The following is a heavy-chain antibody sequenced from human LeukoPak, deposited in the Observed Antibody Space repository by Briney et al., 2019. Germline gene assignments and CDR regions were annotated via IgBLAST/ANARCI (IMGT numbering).Heavy chain of an antibody. J-gene: IGHJ3*02. D-gene: IGHD5-18*01. CDR2: IYTSGST. CDR1: GGSISSGSYY. Sequence: PSETLSLTCTVSGGSISSGSYYWSWIRQPAGRGLEWIGRIYTSGSTNYNPSLKSRVTISVDTSKNQFSLKLSSVTAADTAVYYCARVRYSYDAFDIWGQGTMVTVSS. V-gene: IGHV4-61*02. CDR3: ARVRYSYDAFDI.